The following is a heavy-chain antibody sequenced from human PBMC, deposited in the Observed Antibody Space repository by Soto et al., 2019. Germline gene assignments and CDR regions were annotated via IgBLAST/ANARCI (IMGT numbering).Heavy chain of an antibody. CDR3: AHSRDFWSGRGGLDNWFDP. V-gene: IGHV2-5*02. D-gene: IGHD3-3*01. J-gene: IGHJ5*02. Sequence: QITLKESGPTLVKPTQTLTLTCTFSGFSLSTSGVGVGWIRQPPGKALEWLALIYWDDDKRYSPSLKSRITITKDTSKNQVVLTMTNMDPVDTATYYCAHSRDFWSGRGGLDNWFDPWGQGTLVTVSS. CDR1: GFSLSTSGVG. CDR2: IYWDDDK.